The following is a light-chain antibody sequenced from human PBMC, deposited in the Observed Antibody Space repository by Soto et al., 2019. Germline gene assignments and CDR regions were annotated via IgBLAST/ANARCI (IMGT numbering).Light chain of an antibody. Sequence: QSVLTQPPSASGSPVQSVTISCTGTSSDVGGYNYVSWYQQHPGKAPKLMIYEVSRRPSGVPDRFSGSKSGNTASLTVSGLQAEDEADYYGSSYAGSEVVFGGGTKRTVL. CDR2: EVS. V-gene: IGLV2-8*01. J-gene: IGLJ2*01. CDR3: SSYAGSEVV. CDR1: SSDVGGYNY.